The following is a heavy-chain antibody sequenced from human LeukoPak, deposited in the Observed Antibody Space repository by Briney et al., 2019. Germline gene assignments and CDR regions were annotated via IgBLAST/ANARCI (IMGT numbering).Heavy chain of an antibody. D-gene: IGHD3-10*01. V-gene: IGHV4-30-2*01. CDR2: IYHSGST. CDR3: ARVNRGRKRRGVNWFDP. CDR1: GGSISSGGYS. J-gene: IGHJ5*02. Sequence: SETLSLTCAVSGGSISSGGYSWSWIRQPPGKGLEWIGYIYHSGSTYYNPSLKSQVTISVDTSKNQFSLKLSSVTAADTAVYYCARVNRGRKRRGVNWFDPWGQGTLVTVSS.